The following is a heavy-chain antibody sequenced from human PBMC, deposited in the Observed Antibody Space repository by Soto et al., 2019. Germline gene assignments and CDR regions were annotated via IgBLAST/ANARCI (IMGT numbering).Heavy chain of an antibody. CDR2: IHHSGNT. J-gene: IGHJ1*01. CDR1: GGSLRSDDDY. Sequence: QVQLQESGPGLVKPSQTLSLTCSVSGGSLRSDDDYWSWIRQPPGKGLEWIGYIHHSGNTYYNPSLENRITLSIDRSKKEFSLRLSVVTAADTAVYYCARLTNDIWGSHRQFFNSWGQGTLVTVSS. D-gene: IGHD3-16*02. V-gene: IGHV4-30-4*01. CDR3: ARLTNDIWGSHRQFFNS.